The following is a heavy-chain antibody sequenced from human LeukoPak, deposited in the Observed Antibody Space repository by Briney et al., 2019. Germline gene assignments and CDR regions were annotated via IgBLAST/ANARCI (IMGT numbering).Heavy chain of an antibody. J-gene: IGHJ4*02. CDR3: ARDPTNTSGRYAHFGY. CDR1: GFTFTRYG. Sequence: GASVKVSCKASGFTFTRYGITWVRQAPGQGLEWMGWISAYNGDTNYAQRLQGRVTMTRDTSTSTVYMELRSLSSDDTAVYYCARDPTNTSGRYAHFGYWGQGTLVTVSS. D-gene: IGHD6-19*01. CDR2: ISAYNGDT. V-gene: IGHV1-18*01.